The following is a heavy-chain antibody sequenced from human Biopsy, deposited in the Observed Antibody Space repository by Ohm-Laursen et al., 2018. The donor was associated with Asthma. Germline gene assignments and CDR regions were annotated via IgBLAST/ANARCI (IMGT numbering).Heavy chain of an antibody. V-gene: IGHV2-5*01. Sequence: TQTLTLTRTFSGFSLSKSGVGVGWIRLPPREAPDWLALIYWNGDKHYSPRLRSRLTVTKDTSRNQVVLAMSNMDTVDTATYFCARAVRRVEFSFFDNWGLGTLVYVSS. J-gene: IGHJ4*01. D-gene: IGHD2/OR15-2a*01. CDR2: IYWNGDK. CDR1: GFSLSKSGVG. CDR3: ARAVRRVEFSFFDN.